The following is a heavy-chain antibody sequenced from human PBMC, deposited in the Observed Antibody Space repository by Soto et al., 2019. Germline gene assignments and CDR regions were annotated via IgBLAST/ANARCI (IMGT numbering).Heavy chain of an antibody. Sequence: ASVKVSCKASGHSFTGNYMHWVRQAPGQGLEWMGWINPNSGGTNYAQKFQGMVNMTRDTSIRTVYMELSRLRSDDTAVYYCARSLIRFLEWEPDNYYYGMDVWGQGTAVTVSS. CDR3: ARSLIRFLEWEPDNYYYGMDV. CDR2: INPNSGGT. CDR1: GHSFTGNY. V-gene: IGHV1-2*02. D-gene: IGHD3-3*01. J-gene: IGHJ6*02.